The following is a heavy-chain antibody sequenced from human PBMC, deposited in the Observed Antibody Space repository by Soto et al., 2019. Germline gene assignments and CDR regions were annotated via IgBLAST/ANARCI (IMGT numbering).Heavy chain of an antibody. Sequence: QVQLVQSGAEVKKPGASVKVSCKAPGYTFTSYQMHWVRQAPGQGLEWMGIINPSGGTTSYAQKFQGRVTMTRDRSTRTVYMELSSLRSEDTAVYYCARDGSSGKDVWGQGTTVTVSS. D-gene: IGHD3-10*01. CDR1: GYTFTSYQ. CDR2: INPSGGTT. V-gene: IGHV1-46*01. CDR3: ARDGSSGKDV. J-gene: IGHJ6*02.